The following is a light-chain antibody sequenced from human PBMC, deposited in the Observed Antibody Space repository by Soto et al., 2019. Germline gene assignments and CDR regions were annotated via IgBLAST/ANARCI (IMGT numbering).Light chain of an antibody. CDR1: RSNVGNNA. V-gene: IGLV1-36*01. J-gene: IGLJ3*02. CDR3: AVWDDSLNCVV. Sequence: QSVLTQPPSVSEAPRQRVTISCSGSRSNVGNNAVNWYQQLPGKAPKLLIYYDDLLPSGVSDRFSGSKSGTSASLAISGLQSEDEADYYCAVWDDSLNCVVFGGGTKLTVL. CDR2: YDD.